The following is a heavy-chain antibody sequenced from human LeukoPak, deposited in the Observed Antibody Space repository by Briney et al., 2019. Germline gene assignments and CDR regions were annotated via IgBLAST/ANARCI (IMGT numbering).Heavy chain of an antibody. J-gene: IGHJ6*03. CDR1: AFIFSSYW. V-gene: IGHV3-7*01. D-gene: IGHD1-7*01. Sequence: GGSLSLSCAASAFIFSSYWMSWVRQAPGKGLEWVANIKQDGSEKYYVDSVKGRFTISRDNAKNSLYLQMNSLRAEDTAVYYCARETSDWNYDPTYYMDLWVKGTKVTVSS. CDR3: ARETSDWNYDPTYYMDL. CDR2: IKQDGSEK.